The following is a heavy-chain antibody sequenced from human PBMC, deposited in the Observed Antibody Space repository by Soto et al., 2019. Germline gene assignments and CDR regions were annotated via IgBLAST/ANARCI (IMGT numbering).Heavy chain of an antibody. J-gene: IGHJ4*02. CDR2: IGSRGESYET. CDR1: GFTLGASA. V-gene: IGHV3-73*02. D-gene: IGHD3-9*01. CDR3: SRDDSDWFFN. Sequence: EVQLVESGGGLVQPGGSLKLSCAASGFTLGASALQWVRQASGKGLEWLGRIGSRGESYETTYAASVKGRFTISRDDSKKTAYLHMNSLESEDTAVYYCSRDDSDWFFNWGRGTLVTVSS.